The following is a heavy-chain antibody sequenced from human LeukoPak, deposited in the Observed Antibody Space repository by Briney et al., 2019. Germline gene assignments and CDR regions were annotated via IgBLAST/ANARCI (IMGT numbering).Heavy chain of an antibody. CDR1: GFTLGGHD. V-gene: IGHV3-13*01. Sequence: PGGSLRLSCTASGFTLGGHDMPWVRQTTGDGLEWVAAVSAGHHAFYAGSVEGRFTVSREDAKNSLYHQMNSLRAGDAAVYYCVREARGYHYTYFDYWGQGSLVTVSS. D-gene: IGHD5-18*01. J-gene: IGHJ4*02. CDR3: VREARGYHYTYFDY. CDR2: VSAGHHA.